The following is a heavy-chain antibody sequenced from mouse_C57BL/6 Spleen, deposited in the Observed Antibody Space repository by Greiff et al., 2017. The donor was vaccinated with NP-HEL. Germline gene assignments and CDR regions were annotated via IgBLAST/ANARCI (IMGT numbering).Heavy chain of an antibody. CDR3: AIEDYYAEFAY. CDR2: IHPSDSDT. CDR1: GYTFTSYW. V-gene: IGHV1-74*01. D-gene: IGHD1-1*01. Sequence: QVQLKQPGAELVKPGASVKVSCKASGYTFTSYWMHWVKQRPGQGLEWIGRIHPSDSDTNYNQKFKGKATLTVDKSSSTAYMQLSSLTSEDSAVYYCAIEDYYAEFAYWGQGTLVTVSA. J-gene: IGHJ3*01.